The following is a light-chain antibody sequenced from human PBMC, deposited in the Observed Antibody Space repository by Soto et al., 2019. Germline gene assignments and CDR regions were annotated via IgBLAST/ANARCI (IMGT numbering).Light chain of an antibody. J-gene: IGKJ5*01. CDR1: QSVTTR. CDR3: QQYGGSPIT. CDR2: GAS. V-gene: IGKV3-20*01. Sequence: IVLTQSPGTLSLSPGERVTLSCRASQSVTTRLAWYQHKPGQAPTLLMSGASNRASGVPVRFSGSGSGTDFTLTITRREPADFALYYCQQYGGSPITFGLGTRLEIK.